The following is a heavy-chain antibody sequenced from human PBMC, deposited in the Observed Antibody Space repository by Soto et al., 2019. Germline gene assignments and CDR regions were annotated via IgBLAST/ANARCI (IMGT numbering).Heavy chain of an antibody. CDR2: IKSDGSTT. D-gene: IGHD6-19*01. Sequence: GGSLRLSCAASGFTFSNYWMNWVRQSPGKGLVCVSRIKSDGSTTSYADSVKGRFTISRDNAKNTLYLQMNSLRAEDTAVYYCASVYLSSGWSKVDYWGQGTLVTVSS. CDR1: GFTFSNYW. CDR3: ASVYLSSGWSKVDY. V-gene: IGHV3-74*01. J-gene: IGHJ4*02.